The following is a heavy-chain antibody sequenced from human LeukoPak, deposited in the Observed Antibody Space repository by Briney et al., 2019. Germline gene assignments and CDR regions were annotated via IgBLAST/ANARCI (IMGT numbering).Heavy chain of an antibody. CDR2: IYTSGST. D-gene: IGHD2-21*01. CDR3: ARGHIGPSRTKPLPPN. J-gene: IGHJ4*02. V-gene: IGHV4-61*02. Sequence: PSQTLSLTCTVSGGSVSSGSYYWSWIRQPAGKGLEWIGRIYTSGSTNYNPSLKSRVTISVDTSKNQFSLKLSSVTAADTAVYYCARGHIGPSRTKPLPPNWGQGTLVTVSS. CDR1: GGSVSSGSYY.